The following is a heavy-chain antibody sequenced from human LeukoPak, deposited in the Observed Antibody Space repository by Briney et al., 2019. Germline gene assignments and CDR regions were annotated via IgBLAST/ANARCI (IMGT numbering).Heavy chain of an antibody. V-gene: IGHV3-21*01. CDR3: ARVGDSSGYYFDGPDAFDI. J-gene: IGHJ3*02. CDR2: ISISSSYI. D-gene: IGHD3-22*01. CDR1: GFTFSSYS. Sequence: GGSLRLSCAASGFTFSSYSMNWVRQAPGKGLEWVSSISISSSYIYYADSVKGRFTISRDNAKNSLYLQMNSLRAEDTAVYYCARVGDSSGYYFDGPDAFDIWGQGTMVTVSS.